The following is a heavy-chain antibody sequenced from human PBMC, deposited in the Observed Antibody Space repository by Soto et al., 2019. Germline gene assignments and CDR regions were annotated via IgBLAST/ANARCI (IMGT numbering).Heavy chain of an antibody. J-gene: IGHJ4*02. CDR2: ISWNSGSI. CDR1: GFTFDDYA. CDR3: AKDIRGHAPY. V-gene: IGHV3-9*01. D-gene: IGHD3-10*01. Sequence: GGSLRLSCAASGFTFDDYAMHWVRQAPGKGLEWVSGISWNSGSIDYADSVKGRFTISRDNAKNSLYLQMNSLRAEDTALYYCAKDIRGHAPYWGQGTLVTVSS.